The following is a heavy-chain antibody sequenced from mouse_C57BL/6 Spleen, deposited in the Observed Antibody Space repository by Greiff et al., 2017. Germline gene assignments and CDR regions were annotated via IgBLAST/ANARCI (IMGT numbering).Heavy chain of an antibody. V-gene: IGHV5-4*01. Sequence: DVMLVESGGGLVKPGGSLKLSCAASGFTFSSYAMSWVRQTPEKRLEWVATISDGGSYTYYPDNVKGRFTISRDNAKNNLYLHMRKLKSEDTAMYYCARDKGSTMVTTGGFAYWGQGTLVTVSA. CDR3: ARDKGSTMVTTGGFAY. J-gene: IGHJ3*01. CDR1: GFTFSSYA. D-gene: IGHD2-2*01. CDR2: ISDGGSYT.